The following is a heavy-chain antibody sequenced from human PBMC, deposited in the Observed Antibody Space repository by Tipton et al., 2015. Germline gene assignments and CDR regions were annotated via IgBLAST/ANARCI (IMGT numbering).Heavy chain of an antibody. CDR2: LYFSGST. CDR3: ARDLEHGMDV. J-gene: IGHJ6*02. CDR1: GGSINNYY. D-gene: IGHD5-24*01. Sequence: TLSLTCTVSGGSINNYYWAWIRQPPGKGLEWIGSLYFSGSTYYNPSLKSRVTISVDTSKNQFSLTLNSVTAADTAVYYCARDLEHGMDVWGQGTTVTVSS. V-gene: IGHV4-39*07.